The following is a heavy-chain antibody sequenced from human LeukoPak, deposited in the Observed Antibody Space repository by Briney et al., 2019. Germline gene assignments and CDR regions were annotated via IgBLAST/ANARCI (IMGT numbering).Heavy chain of an antibody. CDR3: AKETIAKWELDD. J-gene: IGHJ4*02. CDR2: VSSSSSTI. CDR1: GFTFTTYW. V-gene: IGHV3-48*01. D-gene: IGHD1-26*01. Sequence: GGSLRLSCAASGFTFTTYWMHWVRQAPGKGLEWVSYVSSSSSTIYYADSVKGRFTISRDNAKNSLYLQMNSLRAEDTALYYCAKETIAKWELDDWGQGTLVTVSS.